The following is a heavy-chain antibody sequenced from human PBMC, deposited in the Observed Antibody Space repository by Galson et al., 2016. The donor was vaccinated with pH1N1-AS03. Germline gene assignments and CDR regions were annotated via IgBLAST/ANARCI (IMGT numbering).Heavy chain of an antibody. CDR2: IYGGGDT. CDR3: AREPWGSTQGED. CDR1: GFTINNNY. Sequence: SLRLSCAASGFTINNNYMSWVRQAPGKGLEWVSVIYGGGDTFYADSVKGRFTISRDNSKNTVHRQMNSLRVEDTAVYYCAREPWGSTQGEDWGQGTLVTVAS. V-gene: IGHV3-53*01. D-gene: IGHD3-16*01. J-gene: IGHJ4*02.